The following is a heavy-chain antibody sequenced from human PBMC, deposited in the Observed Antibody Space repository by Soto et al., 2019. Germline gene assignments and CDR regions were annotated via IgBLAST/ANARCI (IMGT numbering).Heavy chain of an antibody. CDR3: ARDPDYGDYWGYFFDS. CDR1: GYTFAAYY. CDR2: INPTSGGT. V-gene: IGHV1-2*02. D-gene: IGHD4-17*01. Sequence: GASVKVSCKTSGYTFAAYYIHWIRQAPGQGLEWMEWINPTSGGTVYAQNFQDRVTMTRDTSISTAYMELRRLNSDDTAVYYCARDPDYGDYWGYFFDSWGQGTPVTVSS. J-gene: IGHJ4*02.